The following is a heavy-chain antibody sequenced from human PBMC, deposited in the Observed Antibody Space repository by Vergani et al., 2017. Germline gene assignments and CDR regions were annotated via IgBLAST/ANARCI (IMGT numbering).Heavy chain of an antibody. D-gene: IGHD1-26*01. CDR2: INPNSGGT. CDR3: AGVHGSYYARGSDVDY. J-gene: IGHJ4*02. CDR1: GYTFTGYY. V-gene: IGHV1-2*02. Sequence: QVQLVQSGAEVEKPGASVKVSCKASGYTFTGYYMHWVRQAPGQGLEWMGWINPNSGGTNYAQKFQGRVTMTRDTSLSTAYMELSRLRSDDKAVYYCAGVHGSYYARGSDVDYWGQGTLVTVSS.